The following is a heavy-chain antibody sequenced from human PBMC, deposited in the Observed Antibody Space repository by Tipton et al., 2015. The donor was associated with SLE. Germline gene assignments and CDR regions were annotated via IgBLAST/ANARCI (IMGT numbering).Heavy chain of an antibody. CDR1: GFTFSSYS. CDR2: ISSSSSTI. D-gene: IGHD1-26*01. Sequence: SLRLSCAASGFTFSSYSMNWVRQAPGKGLEWVSYISSSSSTIYYADSVKGRFTISRDNAKNSLYLQMNSLRAEDTAVYYCASGELSYFDLWGRGTLVTVSS. CDR3: ASGELSYFDL. J-gene: IGHJ2*01. V-gene: IGHV3-48*01.